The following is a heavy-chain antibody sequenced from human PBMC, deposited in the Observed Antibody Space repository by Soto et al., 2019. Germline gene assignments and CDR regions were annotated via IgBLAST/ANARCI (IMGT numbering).Heavy chain of an antibody. CDR3: ARNTKYYDILTGYYMRYYYYGMDV. Sequence: SETLSLTCAVYGGSFSGYYWSWIRQPPGKGLEWIGEINHSGSTNYNPSLKSRVTISVDTSKNQFSLKLSSVTAADTAVYYCARNTKYYDILTGYYMRYYYYGMDVWGQGTTVTV. D-gene: IGHD3-9*01. J-gene: IGHJ6*02. CDR2: INHSGST. V-gene: IGHV4-34*01. CDR1: GGSFSGYY.